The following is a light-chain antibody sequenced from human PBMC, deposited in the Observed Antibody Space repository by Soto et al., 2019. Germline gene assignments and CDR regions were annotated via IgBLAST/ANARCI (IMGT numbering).Light chain of an antibody. J-gene: IGKJ5*01. Sequence: DIQMAQSPSSLFASVGDRVTITCRASQSITTYLNWYQQRPGKAPRLLIYGASSLHTGVPSRFSGSGSGTDFTLTISSLQPEDFATYYCQRSYRSISFGPGTLLEMK. CDR2: GAS. CDR1: QSITTY. CDR3: QRSYRSIS. V-gene: IGKV1-39*01.